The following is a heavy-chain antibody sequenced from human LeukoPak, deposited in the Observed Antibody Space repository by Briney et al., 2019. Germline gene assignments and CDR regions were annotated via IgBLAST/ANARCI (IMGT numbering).Heavy chain of an antibody. CDR3: ARGPRARMTTVVPPWGYYYYYYMDV. CDR2: INHSGST. CDR1: GGSISSGGYY. Sequence: TSQTLSLTCTVSGGSISSGGYYWSWIRQPPGKGLEWIGEINHSGSTNYNPSLKSRVTISVDTSKNQFSLKLSSVTAADTAVYYCARGPRARMTTVVPPWGYYYYYYMDVWGKGTTVTVSS. J-gene: IGHJ6*03. D-gene: IGHD4-23*01. V-gene: IGHV4-30-2*01.